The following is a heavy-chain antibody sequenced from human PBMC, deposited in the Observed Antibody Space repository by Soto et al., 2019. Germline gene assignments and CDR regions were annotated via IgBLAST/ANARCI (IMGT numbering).Heavy chain of an antibody. CDR3: AHREGDDYVWGSYKDAFDM. CDR2: IYWDGDE. CDR1: GFSLNTTAVG. J-gene: IGHJ3*02. D-gene: IGHD3-16*01. Sequence: QITLKESGPTLVKPTQTLTLTCTFSGFSLNTTAVGVGWIRQPPGKALEWLALIYWDGDERYSPSLKSRLAITKDTSKNQVVLKMTNMDPVDTATYYCAHREGDDYVWGSYKDAFDMWGRGTIVTVSS. V-gene: IGHV2-5*02.